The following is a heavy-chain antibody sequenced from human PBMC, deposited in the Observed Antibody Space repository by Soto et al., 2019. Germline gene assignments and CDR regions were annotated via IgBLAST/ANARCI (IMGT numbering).Heavy chain of an antibody. CDR1: GFSLSTRPLS. Sequence: QITLKESGPALVNPTQTLTLTCSFSGFSLSTRPLSVGWIRQPPGKALEWLALIYWDDDARYNPSLQTRLTITTDTSKNQVVLTMTNVDPLDTATYYCAQSPEVITYFDFWGQGILVTVSS. J-gene: IGHJ4*02. CDR2: IYWDDDA. V-gene: IGHV2-5*02. D-gene: IGHD3-10*01. CDR3: AQSPEVITYFDF.